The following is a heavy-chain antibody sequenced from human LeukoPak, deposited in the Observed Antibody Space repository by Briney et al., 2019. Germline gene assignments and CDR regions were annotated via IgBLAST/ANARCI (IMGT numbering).Heavy chain of an antibody. Sequence: GGSLRLSCAASGMTFDDYAMHWVRRAPGKGLEWVSLISGDGGSTYYADSVKGRFTISRDNSKNSLYLQMTNLRTEDTALYYCAKGFSVLASNHYFYYYGMDVWGQGTTANVSS. V-gene: IGHV3-43*02. J-gene: IGHJ6*02. CDR1: GMTFDDYA. CDR2: ISGDGGST. D-gene: IGHD3-3*01. CDR3: AKGFSVLASNHYFYYYGMDV.